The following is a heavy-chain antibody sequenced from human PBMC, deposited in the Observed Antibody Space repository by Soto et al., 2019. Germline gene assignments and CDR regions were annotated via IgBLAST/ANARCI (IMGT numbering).Heavy chain of an antibody. CDR3: AREVSGFGGVYYYGMDV. Sequence: GGSLRLSCAASGFTFSSYGMHWVRQAPGKGLEWVAVIGYDGSNNNYGDSVKGRFTNSRDNSKNTLYLQMNSLRAEDTAVYYCAREVSGFGGVYYYGMDVWGQGTTVTVSS. V-gene: IGHV3-33*01. D-gene: IGHD3-10*01. J-gene: IGHJ6*02. CDR1: GFTFSSYG. CDR2: IGYDGSNN.